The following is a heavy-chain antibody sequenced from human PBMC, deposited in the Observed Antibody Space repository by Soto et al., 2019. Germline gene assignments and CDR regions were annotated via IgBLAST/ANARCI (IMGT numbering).Heavy chain of an antibody. V-gene: IGHV4-59*01. J-gene: IGHJ4*02. CDR1: GGSMSSYY. D-gene: IGHD1-26*01. CDR3: VGAGYGGVGAASAGY. Sequence: SETLSLTCTVSGGSMSSYYWTWIRQPPRKGPEWLGFIHYVGETVYNPALRSRVTVTVETSKKQFSLNLRSVRAADTAVHSRVGAGYGGVGAASAGYWGQGALVTVGS. CDR2: IHYVGET.